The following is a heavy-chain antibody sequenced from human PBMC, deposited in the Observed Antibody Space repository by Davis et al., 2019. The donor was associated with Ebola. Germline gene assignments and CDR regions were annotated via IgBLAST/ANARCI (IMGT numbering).Heavy chain of an antibody. J-gene: IGHJ4*02. Sequence: PGGSLRLSCAASGFTFSSYGMHLVRQAPGKGLEWVAFIRYDGSNKYYADSVKGRFTISRDNSKNTLFLQMNSLRAEDTAVYYCARDIVVFNSGYYFDYWGQGTLVTVSS. CDR2: IRYDGSNK. D-gene: IGHD2-15*01. CDR1: GFTFSSYG. V-gene: IGHV3-30*02. CDR3: ARDIVVFNSGYYFDY.